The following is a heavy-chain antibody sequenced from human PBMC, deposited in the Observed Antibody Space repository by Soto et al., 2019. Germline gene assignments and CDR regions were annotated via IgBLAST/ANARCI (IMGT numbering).Heavy chain of an antibody. CDR2: ISGSGGST. CDR1: GFTFSSYA. J-gene: IGHJ4*02. D-gene: IGHD3-22*01. V-gene: IGHV3-23*01. CDR3: ARELSPLSVMIVVVYGY. Sequence: GGSLRLSCAASGFTFSSYAMSWVRQAPGKGLEWVSAISGSGGSTYYADSVKGRFTISRDNSKNTLYLQMNSLRAEDTAVYYCARELSPLSVMIVVVYGYWGQGTLVTVSS.